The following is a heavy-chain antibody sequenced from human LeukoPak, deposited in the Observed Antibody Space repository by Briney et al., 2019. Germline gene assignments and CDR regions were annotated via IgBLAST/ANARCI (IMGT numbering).Heavy chain of an antibody. Sequence: GGSLRLSCAASGFTFSNAWMSWVRQAPGKGLEWVGRIKSKTDGGTTDYAAPVKGRFTISRDDSKNTLYLQMNSLKTEDTAVYYCTPLSTMIVVVDHWGQGTLVTVSS. J-gene: IGHJ4*02. CDR1: GFTFSNAW. V-gene: IGHV3-15*01. CDR3: TPLSTMIVVVDH. CDR2: IKSKTDGGTT. D-gene: IGHD3-22*01.